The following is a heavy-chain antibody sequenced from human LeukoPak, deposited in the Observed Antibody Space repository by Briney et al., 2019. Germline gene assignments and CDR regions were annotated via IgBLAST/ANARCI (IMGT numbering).Heavy chain of an antibody. CDR3: ARNYYDSSGYYFYNYYYYMDV. V-gene: IGHV4-59*01. D-gene: IGHD3-22*01. Sequence: PSETLSLTCTVSGGSISSYYWSWIRQPPGKGLEWIGYIYYSGSTNYNPSLKSRVTISVDTSKNQFSLKLSSVTAADTAVYYCARNYYDSSGYYFYNYYYYMDVWGKGTTVTISS. CDR1: GGSISSYY. J-gene: IGHJ6*03. CDR2: IYYSGST.